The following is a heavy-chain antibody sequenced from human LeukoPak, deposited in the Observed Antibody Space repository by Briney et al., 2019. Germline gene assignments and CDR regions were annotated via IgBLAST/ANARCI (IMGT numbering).Heavy chain of an antibody. Sequence: SETLSLTRTVSGGSISSGGYYWSWIRQHPGKGLEWIGYIYYSGSTYYNPSLKSRVTISVDTSKNQFSLKLSSVTAADTAVYYCARAPYSSSWYWFDPWGQGTLVTVSS. CDR2: IYYSGST. J-gene: IGHJ5*02. D-gene: IGHD6-13*01. CDR1: GGSISSGGYY. V-gene: IGHV4-31*03. CDR3: ARAPYSSSWYWFDP.